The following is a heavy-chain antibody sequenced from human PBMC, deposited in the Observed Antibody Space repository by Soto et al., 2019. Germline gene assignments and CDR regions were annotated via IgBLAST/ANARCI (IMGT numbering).Heavy chain of an antibody. CDR3: ARVPDYGDYGYYFDY. J-gene: IGHJ4*02. D-gene: IGHD4-17*01. CDR1: GFTFSSYA. CDR2: ISGSGGST. Sequence: GGSLRLSCAASGFTFSSYAMSWVRQAPGKGLEWVSAISGSGGSTYYADSVKGRFTISRDNSKNTLYLQMNSLRAEDTAVYYCARVPDYGDYGYYFDYWGQGTLVTVSS. V-gene: IGHV3-23*01.